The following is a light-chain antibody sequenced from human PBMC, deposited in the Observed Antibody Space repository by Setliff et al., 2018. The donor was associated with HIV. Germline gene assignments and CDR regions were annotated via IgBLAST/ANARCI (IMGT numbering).Light chain of an antibody. CDR3: QQYYNTPVT. CDR2: WAS. CDR1: HSLLYSSNSKNY. Sequence: DIVMTQSPDSLAVSLGERATINCNSSHSLLYSSNSKNYLAWYRQKSGQPPELLIYWASARQSGVPDRISGSGSGTDFTLTITSLQAEDVAVYYCQQYYNTPVTFGGGTKVDIK. V-gene: IGKV4-1*01. J-gene: IGKJ4*01.